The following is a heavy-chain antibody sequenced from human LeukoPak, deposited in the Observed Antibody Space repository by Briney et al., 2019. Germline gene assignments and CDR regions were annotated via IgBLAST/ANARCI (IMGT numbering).Heavy chain of an antibody. CDR3: ARGSSGSDYYYYGMDV. Sequence: GSSVKVSCKASGGTFSSYTISWVRQAPGQGVEWMGRIIPILGIANYAQKFQGRVTITADKSTSTAYMELSSLRSEDTAVYYCARGSSGSDYYYYGMDVWGQGTTVTVSS. V-gene: IGHV1-69*02. J-gene: IGHJ6*02. CDR1: GGTFSSYT. CDR2: IIPILGIA. D-gene: IGHD3-22*01.